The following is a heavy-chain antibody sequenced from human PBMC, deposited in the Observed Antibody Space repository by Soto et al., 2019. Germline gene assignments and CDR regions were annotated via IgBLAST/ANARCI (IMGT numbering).Heavy chain of an antibody. CDR2: IYYRGST. CDR3: AREYCTNGVCYNNWFDP. CDR1: GGSISSYY. D-gene: IGHD2-8*01. Sequence: PSETLSLTCTVSGGSISSYYWSWIRQPPGKGLEWIGYIYYRGSTNYNPSLKSRVTISVDTSKNQFSLKLSSVTAADTAVYYCAREYCTNGVCYNNWFDPWGHGTLVTVSS. V-gene: IGHV4-59*01. J-gene: IGHJ5*02.